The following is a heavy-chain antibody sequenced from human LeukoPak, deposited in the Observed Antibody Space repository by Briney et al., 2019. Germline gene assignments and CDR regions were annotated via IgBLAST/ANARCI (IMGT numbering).Heavy chain of an antibody. CDR1: GGTFSSYA. J-gene: IGHJ6*02. CDR3: ARDQASYYYYYGMDV. Sequence: ASVKVSCKASGGTFSSYAISWVRQAPGQGLEWMGGIIPIFGTANYAQKFQGRVTITADESTSTAYMELSSLRSEDTAVYYCARDQASYYYYYGMDVWGQGTTVTVSS. CDR2: IIPIFGTA. V-gene: IGHV1-69*01.